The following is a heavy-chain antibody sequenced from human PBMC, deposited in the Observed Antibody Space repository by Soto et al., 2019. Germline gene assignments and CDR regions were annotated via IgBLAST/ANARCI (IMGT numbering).Heavy chain of an antibody. Sequence: GGSLRLSCAASGFTFSSYGMHWVRQAPGKGLEWVAVIWYDGSNKYYADSVKGRFTISRDNSKNTLYLQMNSLRAEDTAVYYCARDRTATTPSFFDYWGQGALVTVSS. CDR2: IWYDGSNK. J-gene: IGHJ4*02. V-gene: IGHV3-33*01. CDR1: GFTFSSYG. D-gene: IGHD5-18*01. CDR3: ARDRTATTPSFFDY.